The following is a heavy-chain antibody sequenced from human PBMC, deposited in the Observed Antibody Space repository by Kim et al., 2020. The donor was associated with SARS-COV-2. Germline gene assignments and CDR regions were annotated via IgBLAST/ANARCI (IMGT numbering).Heavy chain of an antibody. Sequence: GGSLRLSCAASGFSLTTNYMSWVRQAPGKGLEWVSVIFAGGSTFYADSVKGRFTISRDSSKKTLFLQMNSLRAEDTAIYYCARARKTGGRAGPFDYWGQG. V-gene: IGHV3-66*01. CDR1: GFSLTTNY. D-gene: IGHD3-16*01. CDR3: ARARKTGGRAGPFDY. J-gene: IGHJ4*02. CDR2: IFAGGST.